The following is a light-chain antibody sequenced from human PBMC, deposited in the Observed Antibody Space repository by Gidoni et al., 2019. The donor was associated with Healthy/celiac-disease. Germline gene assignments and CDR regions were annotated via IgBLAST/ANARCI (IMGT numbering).Light chain of an antibody. V-gene: IGLV2-8*01. Sequence: QSALTQPPSPSGSPGPSATISCPGTSSDVGGYNYVSWYQPHQGKAPKLMIYAVSKRPSGVPDRFSGSKSGNTASLTVSGLQADDEADYYCSSYAGSNNFEVFGGGTKLSV. CDR1: SSDVGGYNY. CDR2: AVS. CDR3: SSYAGSNNFEV. J-gene: IGLJ2*01.